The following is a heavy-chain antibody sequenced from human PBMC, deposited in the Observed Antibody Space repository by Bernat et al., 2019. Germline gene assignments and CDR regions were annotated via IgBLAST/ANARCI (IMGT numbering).Heavy chain of an antibody. D-gene: IGHD1-26*01. CDR3: ANVVGATAFDY. CDR1: GFTFSSYG. J-gene: IGHJ4*02. CDR2: ISYDGSNK. V-gene: IGHV3-30*18. Sequence: QVQLVESGGGVVQPGGSLRLSCAASGFTFSSYGMHWVRQAPGKGLEWVAVISYDGSNKYYADSVKGRFTISRDNSKNTLYLQMNSLRAEDTAVYYCANVVGATAFDYWGQGTLVTVSS.